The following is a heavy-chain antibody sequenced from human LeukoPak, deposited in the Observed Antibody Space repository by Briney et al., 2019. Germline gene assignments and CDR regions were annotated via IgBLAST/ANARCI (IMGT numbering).Heavy chain of an antibody. Sequence: SEPLSLTCTVSGGSISSYYWSWIRQPPGKGLEWIGHIYYSGSNNYNPSLKSRVTISVDTSKNQFSLKLSSVTAADTAVYYCATASVMVPLYYYYGMDVWGQGTTVTVSS. CDR2: IYYSGSN. D-gene: IGHD2-8*01. V-gene: IGHV4-59*08. J-gene: IGHJ6*02. CDR3: ATASVMVPLYYYYGMDV. CDR1: GGSISSYY.